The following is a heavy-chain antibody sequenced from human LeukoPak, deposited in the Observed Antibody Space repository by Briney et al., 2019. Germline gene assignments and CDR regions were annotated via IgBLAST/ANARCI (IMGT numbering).Heavy chain of an antibody. CDR1: GFTFSNFA. D-gene: IGHD7-27*01. J-gene: IGHJ5*02. CDR2: IVGSSST. Sequence: GGSLRLSCAASGFTFSNFAMTWVRQAPGKGLEWVSSIVGSSSTYYADSLKGRFTISRDNAKNSLYLQMNSLRAEDTAVYYCAKLGIVGNWFDPWGQGTLVTVSS. V-gene: IGHV3-21*04. CDR3: AKLGIVGNWFDP.